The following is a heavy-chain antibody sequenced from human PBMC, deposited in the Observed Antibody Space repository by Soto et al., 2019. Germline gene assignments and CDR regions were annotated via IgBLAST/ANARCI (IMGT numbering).Heavy chain of an antibody. CDR1: GYTFTSYG. D-gene: IGHD2-2*01. J-gene: IGHJ6*03. V-gene: IGHV1-18*01. CDR3: ARVVVPAARYYYYYYMDV. Sequence: QVQLVQSGAEVKKPGASVKVSCKASGYTFTSYGISWVRQAPGQVLEWMGWISAYNGNTNYAQKLQGRVTMTTDTSTSTAYMELRSLRSDDTAVYYCARVVVPAARYYYYYYMDVWGKGTTVTVSS. CDR2: ISAYNGNT.